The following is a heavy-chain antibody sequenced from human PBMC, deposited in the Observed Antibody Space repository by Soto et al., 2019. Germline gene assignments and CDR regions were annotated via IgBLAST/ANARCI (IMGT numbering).Heavy chain of an antibody. V-gene: IGHV1-3*01. J-gene: IGHJ4*02. CDR1: GYTFTSYA. Sequence: QVQFVQSGAEVKKPGASVKVSCKASGYTFTSYAMHWVRQAPGQRLEWMGWINAGNGNTKYSQKFQGRVTITRDTSASTAYMELSSLRSEDTAVYYCARVRHCSSTSCYARFDYWGQGTLVTVSS. CDR2: INAGNGNT. CDR3: ARVRHCSSTSCYARFDY. D-gene: IGHD2-2*01.